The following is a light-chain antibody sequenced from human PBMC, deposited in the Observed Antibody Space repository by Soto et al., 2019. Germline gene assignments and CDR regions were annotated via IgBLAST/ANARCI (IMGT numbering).Light chain of an antibody. CDR2: AAS. Sequence: IALTQTTSTMCASVVYRVTMSFRASESIRSWLACYLQKPGKVSKFLIYAASTLQSGGSSRFSGSGSGIYLTLTIICLQPEDGATYYCEKYNSAPITFGGGTKVAIK. CDR3: EKYNSAPIT. V-gene: IGKV1-27*01. CDR1: ESIRSW. J-gene: IGKJ4*01.